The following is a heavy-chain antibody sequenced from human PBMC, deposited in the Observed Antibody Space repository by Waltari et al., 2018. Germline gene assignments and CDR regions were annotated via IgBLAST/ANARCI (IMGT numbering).Heavy chain of an antibody. J-gene: IGHJ3*02. CDR3: ARGSSSARGAFDI. D-gene: IGHD6-6*01. CDR1: GYTFTSYA. CDR2: INAGNGNT. Sequence: QVQLVQSGAEVKKPGASVKVSCKASGYTFTSYAMHWVRQAPGQRLEWMGWINAGNGNTKYSPKFQGRVTITRDTSASTAYMELSSLRSEDTAVYYCARGSSSARGAFDIWGQGTMVTVSS. V-gene: IGHV1-3*01.